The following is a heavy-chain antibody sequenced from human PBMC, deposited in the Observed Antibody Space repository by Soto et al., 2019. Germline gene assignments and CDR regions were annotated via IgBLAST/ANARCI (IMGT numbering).Heavy chain of an antibody. CDR1: GGSISRSSYY. CDR3: ARANVHYDFWSGRQNDEAFDI. J-gene: IGHJ3*02. V-gene: IGHV4-39*01. Sequence: SETLSLTCTVSGGSISRSSYYWCWIRQPPGKGLEWIGSIYYSGSTYYNPSLKSRVTISADTSKNQFSLKLSSVTAADTAVYYCARANVHYDFWSGRQNDEAFDIWGQGTMVTVS. CDR2: IYYSGST. D-gene: IGHD3-3*01.